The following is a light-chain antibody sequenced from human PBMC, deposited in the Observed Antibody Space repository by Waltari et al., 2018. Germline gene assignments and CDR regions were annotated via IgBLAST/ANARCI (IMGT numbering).Light chain of an antibody. CDR2: EVS. CDR1: SSDVGAYDH. J-gene: IGLJ2*01. CDR3: SSYAGSNNLV. Sequence: QSALTQPPSASGSPGQSVTISCTGTSSDVGAYDHASWDQHHPGKAPKILISEVSKRPSGVPDRFSGSRSGNTASLTVSGLQAEDEADYYCSSYAGSNNLVFGGGTKLTVL. V-gene: IGLV2-8*01.